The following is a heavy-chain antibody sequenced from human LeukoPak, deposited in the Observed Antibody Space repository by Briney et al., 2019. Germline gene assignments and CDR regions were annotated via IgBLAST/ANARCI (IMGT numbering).Heavy chain of an antibody. Sequence: GASVKVSCKASGYTFTGYYMHWVRQAPGQGLEWMVWINPNSGGTNYAQKFQGRVNMTRDTSISTAYMELSRLRSDDTAVYYCARDPYYDFWSGQTDYWGQGTLVTVSS. CDR2: INPNSGGT. CDR1: GYTFTGYY. D-gene: IGHD3-3*01. V-gene: IGHV1-2*02. CDR3: ARDPYYDFWSGQTDY. J-gene: IGHJ4*02.